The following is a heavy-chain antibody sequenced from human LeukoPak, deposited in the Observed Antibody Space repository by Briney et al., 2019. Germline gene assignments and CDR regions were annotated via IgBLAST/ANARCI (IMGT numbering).Heavy chain of an antibody. CDR3: ARDAYYYYGMDV. CDR2: IYSGGST. CDR1: GFTVSSNY. V-gene: IGHV3-53*01. J-gene: IGHJ6*02. Sequence: GGSLRLSCAASGFTVSSNYMSWVRQAPGKGLEWVSVIYSGGSTYYADSVKGRFTISRDNSKNTLYLQMNSLRAEDTAVYYCARDAYYYYGMDVWGQGTTVTVSS.